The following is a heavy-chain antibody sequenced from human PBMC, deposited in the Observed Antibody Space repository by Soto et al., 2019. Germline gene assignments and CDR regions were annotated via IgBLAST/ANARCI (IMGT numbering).Heavy chain of an antibody. CDR2: IIPIFGTA. V-gene: IGHV1-69*06. CDR1: GGTFSSYA. J-gene: IGHJ6*02. D-gene: IGHD4-4*01. Sequence: SVKVSCKASGGTFSSYAISWVRQAPGQGLEWMGGIIPIFGTANYAQKFQGRVTITADKSTSTAYMELSSLRSEDTAVYYCARPLTSYYYYGMDVWGQGTTVTVSS. CDR3: ARPLTSYYYYGMDV.